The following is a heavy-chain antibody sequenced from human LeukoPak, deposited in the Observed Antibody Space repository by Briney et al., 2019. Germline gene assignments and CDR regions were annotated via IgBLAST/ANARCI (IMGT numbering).Heavy chain of an antibody. V-gene: IGHV1-69*01. CDR3: ARVHTIAAAGTYYFDY. D-gene: IGHD6-13*01. Sequence: GGSLRLSCAASGFTFSSYAISWVRQAPGQGLEWMGGIIPIFGTANYAQKFQGRVTITADESTSTAYMELSSLRSEDTAVYYCARVHTIAAAGTYYFDYWGQGTLVTVSS. CDR2: IIPIFGTA. J-gene: IGHJ4*02. CDR1: GFTFSSYA.